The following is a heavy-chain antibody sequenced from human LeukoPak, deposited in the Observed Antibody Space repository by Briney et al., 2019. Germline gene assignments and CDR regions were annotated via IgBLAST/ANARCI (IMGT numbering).Heavy chain of an antibody. V-gene: IGHV4-59*01. CDR1: GGSISSYY. Sequence: SETLSLTCTVSGGSISSYYWSWIRQPPGKGLEWIRYIYYSGSTNYNPSLKSRVTISVDTSKNQFSLKLSSVTAADTAVYYCARHFVVVPAATDYYYYGMDVWGQGTTVTVSS. J-gene: IGHJ6*02. D-gene: IGHD2-2*01. CDR3: ARHFVVVPAATDYYYYGMDV. CDR2: IYYSGST.